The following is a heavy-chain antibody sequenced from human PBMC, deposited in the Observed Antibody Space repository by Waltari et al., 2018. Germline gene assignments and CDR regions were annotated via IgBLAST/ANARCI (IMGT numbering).Heavy chain of an antibody. V-gene: IGHV1-69*06. CDR3: ASCFSTSCLISYYFYMDV. D-gene: IGHD3-3*01. CDR1: GVTFSSNP. CDR2: VSPVFGAA. J-gene: IGHJ6*02. Sequence: QVQLVQSGAEVKKAGSSVKVSCMASGVTFSSNPVSWVRQAPGQGLGWMGGVSPVFGAARYAQKVQGIVTFTADRFTSTAYMEMTSLRSDDTAVYYCASCFSTSCLISYYFYMDVWGQGTTVTVSS.